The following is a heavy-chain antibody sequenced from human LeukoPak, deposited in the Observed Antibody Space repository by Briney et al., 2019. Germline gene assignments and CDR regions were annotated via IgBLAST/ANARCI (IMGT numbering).Heavy chain of an antibody. CDR2: ISYDGSNK. V-gene: IGHV3-30*18. D-gene: IGHD4-17*01. CDR3: AKEHDYGDYGSFYYCGMDV. J-gene: IGHJ6*02. CDR1: GFTFSSYG. Sequence: PGGSLRLSCAASGFTFSSYGMHWVRQAPGKGLEWVAVISYDGSNKYYADSVKGRFTISRDNSKNTLYLQMNSLRAEDTAVYYCAKEHDYGDYGSFYYCGMDVWGQGTSVTVSS.